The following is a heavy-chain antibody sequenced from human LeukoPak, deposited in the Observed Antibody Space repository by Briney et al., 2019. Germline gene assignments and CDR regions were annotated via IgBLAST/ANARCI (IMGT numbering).Heavy chain of an antibody. CDR2: IYYSGST. V-gene: IGHV4-59*01. Sequence: SETLSLTCTVSGGSISSYYWSWIRQPPGKGLEWIGYIYYSGSTNYNPSLKSRVTISVDTSKNQFSLKLSSVTAADTAVYYCARIGRGRGYFDYWGQGTLVTVSS. CDR1: GGSISSYY. CDR3: ARIGRGRGYFDY. J-gene: IGHJ4*02. D-gene: IGHD2-15*01.